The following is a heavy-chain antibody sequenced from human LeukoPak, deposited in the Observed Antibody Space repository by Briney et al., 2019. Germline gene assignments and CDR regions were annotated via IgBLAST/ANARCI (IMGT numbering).Heavy chain of an antibody. CDR3: ARDLVLRSSGYYFDY. Sequence: GGSLRLSCAASGFTFSSYAMSWVRQAPGKGLEWVSAISGSGGSTYYADSVKGRFTISRDNSKNTLYLQMNSLRAEDTAVYYCARDLVLRSSGYYFDYWGQGTLVTVSS. CDR2: ISGSGGST. D-gene: IGHD3-22*01. V-gene: IGHV3-23*01. J-gene: IGHJ4*02. CDR1: GFTFSSYA.